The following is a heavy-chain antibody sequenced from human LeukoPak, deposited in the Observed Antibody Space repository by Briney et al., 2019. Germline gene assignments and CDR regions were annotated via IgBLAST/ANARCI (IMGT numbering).Heavy chain of an antibody. D-gene: IGHD3-22*01. V-gene: IGHV4-4*07. CDR2: IYTSGST. CDR3: ARDRGSYYDCSGYYRSYFAY. J-gene: IGHJ4*01. Sequence: SETLSLTCSVSGGSISSYYWSWIRQPAGKGLEWIGRIYTSGSTNYNPSLKSRVTMSVDTSKNQFSLKLSSVTAADTAVYYCARDRGSYYDCSGYYRSYFAYCGQRSLAT. CDR1: GGSISSYY.